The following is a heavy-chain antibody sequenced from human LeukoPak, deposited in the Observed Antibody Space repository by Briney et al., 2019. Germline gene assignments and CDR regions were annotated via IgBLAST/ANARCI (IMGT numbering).Heavy chain of an antibody. V-gene: IGHV4-39*07. CDR1: GGSISSYY. D-gene: IGHD3-10*01. J-gene: IGHJ4*02. CDR3: ARDRYYYGSGSHPN. Sequence: SETLSLTCTVSGGSISSYYWGWIRQPPGKGLEWIGSIYYSGSTYYNPSLKSRVTISVDTSKNQFSLKLSSVTAADTAVYYCARDRYYYGSGSHPNWGQGTLVTVSS. CDR2: IYYSGST.